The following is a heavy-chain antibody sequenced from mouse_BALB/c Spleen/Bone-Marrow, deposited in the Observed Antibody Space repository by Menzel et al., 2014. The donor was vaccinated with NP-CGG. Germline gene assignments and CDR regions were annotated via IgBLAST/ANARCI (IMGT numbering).Heavy chain of an antibody. V-gene: IGHV14-4*02. Sequence: EVNLAESGAELVSSGAPVKLSCTAFGFNITDNYMHWAKQRLQQGLEWIGWIDPGYGDTENAPKFQDKATVTAYTSANTAYLQLNSLTSVDTAVYYGSVLESGGFAYWGQGTLVTVSA. CDR2: IDPGYGDT. CDR3: SVLESGGFAY. CDR1: GFNITDNY. J-gene: IGHJ3*01.